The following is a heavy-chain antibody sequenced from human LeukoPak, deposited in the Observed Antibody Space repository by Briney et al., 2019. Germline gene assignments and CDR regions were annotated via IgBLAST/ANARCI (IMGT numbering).Heavy chain of an antibody. CDR3: ARGISVAKWFDP. D-gene: IGHD6-19*01. J-gene: IGHJ5*02. Sequence: GASVKVSCKASGYTFTGYYMHWVRQAPGQGLEWMGWISAYNGNTNYAQKLQGRVTMTTDTSTSTAYMELRSLRSDDTAVYYCARGISVAKWFDPWGQGTLVTVSS. V-gene: IGHV1-18*04. CDR1: GYTFTGYY. CDR2: ISAYNGNT.